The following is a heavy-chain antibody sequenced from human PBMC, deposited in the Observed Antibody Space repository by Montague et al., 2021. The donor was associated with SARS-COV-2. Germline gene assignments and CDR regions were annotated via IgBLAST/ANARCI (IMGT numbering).Heavy chain of an antibody. D-gene: IGHD2-2*01. CDR2: IYTSGST. Sequence: TLSLTCTVSGGSISSGSYYWSWIRQPAGKGLEWIGRIYTSGSTNYNPSLKSRVTISVDTSKNQFSLRLSSVTAADTAVYYCARIPVGSKYYFDFWGQGTLVTVSS. V-gene: IGHV4-61*02. J-gene: IGHJ4*02. CDR1: GGSISSGSYY. CDR3: ARIPVGSKYYFDF.